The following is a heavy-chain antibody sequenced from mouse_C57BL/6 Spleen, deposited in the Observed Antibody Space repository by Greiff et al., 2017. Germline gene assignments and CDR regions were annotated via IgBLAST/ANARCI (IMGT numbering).Heavy chain of an antibody. J-gene: IGHJ2*01. CDR2: IYPGSGNT. Sequence: VQLQQSGAELVRPGASVKLSCKASGYTFTDYYISWVKQRPGQGLEWIARIYPGSGNTYYNEKFKGKATLTAEKSSSTAYMQLSSLTSEDSAVYWCVRGDYIDYWGEGTTPSVS. CDR3: VRGDYIDY. CDR1: GYTFTDYY. V-gene: IGHV1-76*01.